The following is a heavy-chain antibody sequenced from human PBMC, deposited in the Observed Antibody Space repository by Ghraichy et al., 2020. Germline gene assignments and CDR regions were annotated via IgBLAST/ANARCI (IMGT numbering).Heavy chain of an antibody. V-gene: IGHV5-51*01. D-gene: IGHD3-10*01. CDR3: ARVDSASLITLYFVY. CDR2: IYPDDSDT. J-gene: IGHJ4*02. CDR1: GYKFSDYW. Sequence: GESLNISCKGSGYKFSDYWIGWVRQMPGKGLEWMGIIYPDDSDTRYSPSFQGQVTRSADKSISTAYLQWSSLKASDTAMYYCARVDSASLITLYFVYWGQGTLVTVSS.